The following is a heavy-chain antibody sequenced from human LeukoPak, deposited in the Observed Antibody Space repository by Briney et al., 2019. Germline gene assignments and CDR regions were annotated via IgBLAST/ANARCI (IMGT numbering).Heavy chain of an antibody. D-gene: IGHD6-13*01. CDR1: GGSFSGYY. Sequence: SETLTLTCAVYGGSFSGYYWSWIRQPPGKGLEWIGEINHSGSTNYNPSLKSRVIISVDTSKNQFSLKLSSVTAADTAVYYCARSGQQLVRSRYFDLWGRGTLVTVSS. J-gene: IGHJ2*01. CDR2: INHSGST. V-gene: IGHV4-34*01. CDR3: ARSGQQLVRSRYFDL.